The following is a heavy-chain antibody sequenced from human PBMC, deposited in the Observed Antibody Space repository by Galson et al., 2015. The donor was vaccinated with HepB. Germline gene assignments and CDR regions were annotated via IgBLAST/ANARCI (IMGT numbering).Heavy chain of an antibody. V-gene: IGHV3-7*03. CDR3: ARNPGYSSGWSPPYYYYYGMDV. CDR1: GFTFSSYW. J-gene: IGHJ6*02. D-gene: IGHD6-19*01. CDR2: IKRDGSEK. Sequence: SLRLSCAASGFTFSSYWMSWVRQAPGKGLEWVANIKRDGSEKYYVDSVKGRFTISRDNAKNSLYLQMNSLRAEDTAVYYCARNPGYSSGWSPPYYYYYGMDVWGQGTTVTVSS.